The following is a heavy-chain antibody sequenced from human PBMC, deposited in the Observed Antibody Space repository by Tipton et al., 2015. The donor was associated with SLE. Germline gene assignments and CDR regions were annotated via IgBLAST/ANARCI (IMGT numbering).Heavy chain of an antibody. J-gene: IGHJ5*02. D-gene: IGHD2-2*01. V-gene: IGHV4-61*02. CDR3: ARARRSSTTWGFWFDP. CDR2: IYAWGYT. CDR1: GGSITSKNYF. Sequence: TLSLTCTVSGGSITSKNYFWNWIRQPAGKTLEWIGRIYAWGYTDYNPSLDSRLTISIDTSKTQFSLRLRSVTAADTAVYYCARARRSSTTWGFWFDPWGQGTLVTVSS.